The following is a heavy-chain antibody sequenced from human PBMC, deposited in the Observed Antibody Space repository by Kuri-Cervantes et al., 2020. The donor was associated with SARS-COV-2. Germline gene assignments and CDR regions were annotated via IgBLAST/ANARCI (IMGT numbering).Heavy chain of an antibody. V-gene: IGHV4-59*08. D-gene: IGHD6-13*01. J-gene: IGHJ4*02. CDR1: GGSFSGYY. CDR3: ARLVRRQLFLDY. CDR2: IYYSGST. Sequence: ESLKISCAVYGGSFSGYYWSWIRQPPGKGLEWIGYIYYSGSTNYNPSLKSRVTISVDTSKNQFSLKLSSVTAADTAVYYCARLVRRQLFLDYWGQGTLVTVSS.